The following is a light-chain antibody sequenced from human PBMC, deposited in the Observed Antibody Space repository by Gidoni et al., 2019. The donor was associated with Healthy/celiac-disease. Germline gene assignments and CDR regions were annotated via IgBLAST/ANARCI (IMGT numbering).Light chain of an antibody. CDR1: SSDLGGSDY. Sequence: QSALTQPASVSGSPGQSITISCAGTSSDLGGSDYVSWYQQRPGKAPKLIIYGVRNRPSGVSNRFSGSKSGNTASLTISGLQAEDEADYHCTSFTTSITPHVLFGGGTKLTVL. V-gene: IGLV2-14*01. CDR3: TSFTTSITPHVL. CDR2: GVR. J-gene: IGLJ2*01.